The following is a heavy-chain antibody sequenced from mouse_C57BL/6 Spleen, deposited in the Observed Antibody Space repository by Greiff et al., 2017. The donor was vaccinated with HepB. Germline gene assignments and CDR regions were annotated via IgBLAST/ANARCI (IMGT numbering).Heavy chain of an antibody. CDR1: GYSITSGYY. CDR3: ARGELGRIAS. D-gene: IGHD4-1*01. Sequence: EVKLQESGPGLVKPSQSLSLTCSVTGYSITSGYYWNWIRQFPGNKLEWMGYISYDGRNNYNPYLKNRISITRDTSKNQFFLKLNSVTTEDTATYYCARGELGRIASWGQGTLVTVSA. J-gene: IGHJ3*01. CDR2: ISYDGRN. V-gene: IGHV3-6*01.